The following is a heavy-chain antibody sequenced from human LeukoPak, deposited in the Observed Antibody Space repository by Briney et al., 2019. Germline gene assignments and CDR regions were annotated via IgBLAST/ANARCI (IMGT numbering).Heavy chain of an antibody. CDR3: ARERSGSYFTFDI. CDR2: IRSRGRTT. V-gene: IGHV3-11*01. Sequence: GGSLRLSCAVSGFNVSDYYMSWIRQAPGKGLEWLSNIRSRGRTTHYADSVKGRFSISKDNAENSLYLQMNSLRAKDTAVYYCARERSGSYFTFDIWGQGTTLTVSS. CDR1: GFNVSDYY. D-gene: IGHD3-22*01. J-gene: IGHJ3*02.